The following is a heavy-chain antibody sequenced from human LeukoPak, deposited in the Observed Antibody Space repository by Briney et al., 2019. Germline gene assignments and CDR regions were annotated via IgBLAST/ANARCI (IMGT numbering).Heavy chain of an antibody. Sequence: PGGSLRLSCAVSGFTFNTYAMNWVRQAPGKGLEWVSVISGSGGSTYYADSVKGRFTISRDNSKNTLYLQMNSLKTEDTAVYYCTYGSGSYFDYWGQGTLVTVSS. CDR2: ISGSGGST. CDR1: GFTFNTYA. V-gene: IGHV3-23*01. J-gene: IGHJ4*02. CDR3: TYGSGSYFDY. D-gene: IGHD3-10*01.